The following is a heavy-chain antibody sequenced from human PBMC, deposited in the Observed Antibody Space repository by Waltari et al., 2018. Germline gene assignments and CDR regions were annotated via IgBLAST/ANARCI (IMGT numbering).Heavy chain of an antibody. D-gene: IGHD4-17*01. Sequence: QITLKESGPTLVKATQTLTLTCPFSGFSLGTGGVGVGWIRQPPGKALEWLALIYWNDDKRYSPALTRSLTLTQDTSKIQLVLTMTNMDPVDTATYYCAHSWSDYGNDYWGQGTLVTVSS. CDR3: AHSWSDYGNDY. CDR2: IYWNDDK. CDR1: GFSLGTGGVG. V-gene: IGHV2-5*01. J-gene: IGHJ4*02.